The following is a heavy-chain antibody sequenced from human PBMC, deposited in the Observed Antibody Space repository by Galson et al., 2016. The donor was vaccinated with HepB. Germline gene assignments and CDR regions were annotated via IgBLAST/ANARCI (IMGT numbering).Heavy chain of an antibody. CDR3: ARDFWRDGYNAAY. D-gene: IGHD5-24*01. Sequence: SLRLSCAASGFTFSLYSMHWVRRAPGKGLDWVAFISSDGTIKKYADSVKGRFTISRDNSNNTFDLQMNNLRGEDTAVYYCARDFWRDGYNAAYWGQGSLVTVSA. J-gene: IGHJ4*02. V-gene: IGHV3-30*04. CDR2: ISSDGTIK. CDR1: GFTFSLYS.